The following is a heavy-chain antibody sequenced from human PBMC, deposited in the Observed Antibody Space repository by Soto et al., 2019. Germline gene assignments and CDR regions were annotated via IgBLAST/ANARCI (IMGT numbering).Heavy chain of an antibody. D-gene: IGHD1-26*01. CDR1: GGSISSGDYY. CDR2: IYYSGST. V-gene: IGHV4-30-4*01. Sequence: QVQLQESGPGLVKPSQTLSLTCTVSGGSISSGDYYWSWLRQPPGKGLEWIGYIYYSGSTYYTPSLKSRVTISVDTSKNQFSLKLSSVTAADTAVYYCAREGGIVGATTVDYWGQGTLVTVSS. CDR3: AREGGIVGATTVDY. J-gene: IGHJ4*02.